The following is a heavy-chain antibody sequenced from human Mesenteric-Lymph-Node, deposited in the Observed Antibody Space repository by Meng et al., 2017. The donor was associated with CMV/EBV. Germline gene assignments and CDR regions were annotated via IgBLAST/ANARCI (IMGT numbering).Heavy chain of an antibody. Sequence: QVQLQQWGAGLLKPSETLSLTCAVYGGSFSGYYWSWIRQPPGKGLEWIGEINHSGVPNYNPSLKSRVTISRDRSKNQFYLKLSSVTAEDTAVYYCARGSDIPVNNYWGQGTLVIVS. J-gene: IGHJ4*02. CDR1: GGSFSGYY. CDR3: ARGSDIPVNNY. CDR2: INHSGVP. D-gene: IGHD2-15*01. V-gene: IGHV4-34*01.